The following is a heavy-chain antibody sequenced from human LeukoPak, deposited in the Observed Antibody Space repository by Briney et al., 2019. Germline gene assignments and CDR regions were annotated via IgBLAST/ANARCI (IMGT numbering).Heavy chain of an antibody. Sequence: ASVKVSCKASGGTFSSYAISWVRQAPGQGLEWMGGIIPIFGTANYAQKFQGRVTITTDESTSTAYMELSSLRSEDTAVYYCARDVNSRGPFDYWGQGTLVTDSS. D-gene: IGHD2/OR15-2a*01. CDR2: IIPIFGTA. CDR3: ARDVNSRGPFDY. J-gene: IGHJ4*02. V-gene: IGHV1-69*05. CDR1: GGTFSSYA.